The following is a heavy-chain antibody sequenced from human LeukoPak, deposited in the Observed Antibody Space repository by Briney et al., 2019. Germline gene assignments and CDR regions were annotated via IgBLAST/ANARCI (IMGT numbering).Heavy chain of an antibody. V-gene: IGHV3-30*18. Sequence: QTGGSLRLSCAASGFTFSNYGMHWVRQDPGKGLEWVAVISYDGSNKYYADSVKGRFTISRDNSKNTLYLQMNSLRAEDTAVYYCAKDHEQWLVPYRFDYWGQGTLVTVSS. D-gene: IGHD6-19*01. CDR3: AKDHEQWLVPYRFDY. CDR1: GFTFSNYG. CDR2: ISYDGSNK. J-gene: IGHJ4*02.